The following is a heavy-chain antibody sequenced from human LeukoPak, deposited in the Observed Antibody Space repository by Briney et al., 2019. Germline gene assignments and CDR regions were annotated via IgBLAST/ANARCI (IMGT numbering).Heavy chain of an antibody. CDR3: ARGRPLGDAFDI. Sequence: PGGSLRLSCAASGFTFSSYSMNWVRQAPGKGLEWVSSISSSSSYIYYADSVKGRFTISRDNAKNSLYLQMNSLRAEDTAVYYCARGRPLGDAFDIWGQGTMVTVSS. V-gene: IGHV3-21*01. D-gene: IGHD3-10*01. J-gene: IGHJ3*02. CDR2: ISSSSSYI. CDR1: GFTFSSYS.